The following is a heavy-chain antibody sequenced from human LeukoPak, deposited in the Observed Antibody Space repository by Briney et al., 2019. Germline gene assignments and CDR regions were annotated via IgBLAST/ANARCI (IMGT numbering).Heavy chain of an antibody. CDR1: GYTFSNYD. V-gene: IGHV1-8*01. J-gene: IGHJ4*02. CDR3: ARDRVGVGGNGWEN. Sequence: ASVKVSCKASGYTFSNYDINWVRQATGQGLEWIGWMSPNSGNTGYVKKFQGRVTMTRDTSIGTAYMELSSLTSEDTAIYYCARDRVGVGGNGWENWGQGTLVTVPS. D-gene: IGHD6-19*01. CDR2: MSPNSGNT.